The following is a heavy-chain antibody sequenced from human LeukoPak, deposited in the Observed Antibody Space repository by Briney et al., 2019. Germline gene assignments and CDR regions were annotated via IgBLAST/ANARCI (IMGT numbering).Heavy chain of an antibody. J-gene: IGHJ4*02. D-gene: IGHD3-22*01. CDR3: ARAYYDSSGYYEAAHYFDY. CDR2: IYYDGSNK. V-gene: IGHV3-30*19. CDR1: GFSFRNYG. Sequence: GRSLRLSCAASGFSFRNYGVYWVRQAPGKGLEWVAVIYYDGSNKYYADSVKGRFTISRDNSKNTLYLQMNSLRAEDTAVYYCARAYYDSSGYYEAAHYFDYWGQGTLVTVSS.